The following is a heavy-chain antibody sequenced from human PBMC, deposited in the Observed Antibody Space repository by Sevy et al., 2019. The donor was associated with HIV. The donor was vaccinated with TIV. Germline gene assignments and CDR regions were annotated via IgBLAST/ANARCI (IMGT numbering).Heavy chain of an antibody. J-gene: IGHJ3*02. V-gene: IGHV3-7*01. Sequence: GSLRLSCAASGFTFSSYWMSWVRQAPGKGLEWEGNIKQDGSEKYHVDSVKGRFTISRDNAKKSLYLQMNSLRAEDTAVYYCAPDWVVVWGTSYMTAGLDIWGQGTMVTVSS. CDR1: GFTFSSYW. CDR3: APDWVVVWGTSYMTAGLDI. CDR2: IKQDGSEK. D-gene: IGHD2-15*01.